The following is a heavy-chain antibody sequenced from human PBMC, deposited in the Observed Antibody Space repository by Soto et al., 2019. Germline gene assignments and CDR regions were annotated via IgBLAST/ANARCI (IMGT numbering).Heavy chain of an antibody. J-gene: IGHJ6*02. CDR2: ISAYNGNT. V-gene: IGHV1-18*01. D-gene: IGHD3-22*01. CDR1: GYTFTSYG. CDR3: ARDVPYYYDYRLYYGMDV. Sequence: ASVKVSCKASGYTFTSYGISWVRQAPGQGLEWMGWISAYNGNTNYAQKLQGRVTMTTDTSTSTACMELRSLRSDDTAVYYCARDVPYYYDYRLYYGMDVWGQGTTVTVSS.